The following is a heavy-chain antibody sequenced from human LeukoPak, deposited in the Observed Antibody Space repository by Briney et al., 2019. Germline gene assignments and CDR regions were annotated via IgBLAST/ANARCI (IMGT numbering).Heavy chain of an antibody. CDR2: IWYDGSNK. D-gene: IGHD2-2*01. J-gene: IGHJ4*02. CDR3: AKDYCSSTSCRFDY. CDR1: GFTFSSYG. Sequence: SGRSLRLSCAASGFTFSSYGMHWVRQAPGKGLEWVAVIWYDGSNKYYADSVKGRFTISRDNSKNTLYLQMNSLRAEDTAVYYCAKDYCSSTSCRFDYWGQGTLVTVSS. V-gene: IGHV3-33*06.